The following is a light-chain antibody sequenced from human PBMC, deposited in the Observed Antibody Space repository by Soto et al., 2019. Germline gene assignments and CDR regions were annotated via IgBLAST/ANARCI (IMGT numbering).Light chain of an antibody. Sequence: QPVLTQPPSASGTPGRRVTISCSGSSSNIGSDTVNWYQQVPGTAPKLLIYSNNQRPSGVPDRFSGSKSGTSASLAISGLQSEDEADYYCATWDDSLNRVVFVGGTKVTVL. CDR3: ATWDDSLNRVV. J-gene: IGLJ3*02. V-gene: IGLV1-44*01. CDR1: SSNIGSDT. CDR2: SNN.